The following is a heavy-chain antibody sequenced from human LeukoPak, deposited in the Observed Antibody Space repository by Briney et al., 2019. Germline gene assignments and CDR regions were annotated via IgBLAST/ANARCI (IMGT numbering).Heavy chain of an antibody. CDR3: ARGIGDTGGYYYVY. J-gene: IGHJ4*02. CDR1: GGSFSSYA. Sequence: EASVTVSCKASGGSFSSYAISWVRQAPGQGLEWMGGIIPIFGTANYAQKFQGRVTITADESTRTAYMELSSLRSEDTAVYYCARGIGDTGGYYYVYWGQGTLVTVSS. CDR2: IIPIFGTA. V-gene: IGHV1-69*13. D-gene: IGHD3-22*01.